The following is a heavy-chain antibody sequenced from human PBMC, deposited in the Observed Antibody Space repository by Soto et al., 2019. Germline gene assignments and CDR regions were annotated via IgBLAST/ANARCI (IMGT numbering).Heavy chain of an antibody. V-gene: IGHV3-74*01. CDR2: IKSEESST. CDR1: GFTFSTHW. CDR3: ARSDWFDP. Sequence: PGGSLRLSCAASGFTFSTHWMQWVRQAQGKGLVCVSRIKSEESSTSYADSVKGLLTISRDNAKNTLYLQMNSLRVEDTAVYYCARSDWFDPWGQGTLVAVSS. J-gene: IGHJ5*02.